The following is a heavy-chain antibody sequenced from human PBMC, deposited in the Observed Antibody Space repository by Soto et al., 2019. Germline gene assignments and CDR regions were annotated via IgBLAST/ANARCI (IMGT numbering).Heavy chain of an antibody. CDR2: ISGSGGST. CDR1: GFTFSSFA. V-gene: IGHV3-23*01. D-gene: IGHD2-15*01. Sequence: EMQLLESGGGLVQPGGSLRLSCAASGFTFSSFAMSWVRQAPGKGLDWVSAISGSGGSTYSADSVKGRFTISRDNSKNTLYLQMNSLRDEDTAVYFCARCSRNSCYSYGVDVWGQGATVTVSS. CDR3: ARCSRNSCYSYGVDV. J-gene: IGHJ6*02.